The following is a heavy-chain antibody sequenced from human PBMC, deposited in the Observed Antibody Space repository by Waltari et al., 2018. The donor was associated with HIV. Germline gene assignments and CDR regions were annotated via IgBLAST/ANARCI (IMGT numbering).Heavy chain of an antibody. D-gene: IGHD3-3*01. J-gene: IGHJ4*02. CDR3: ARDGGRRGPFGY. Sequence: EVQLVESGGGLVQPGGSLRLSCAASGFTFSTYWMSWVRQAPGKGVEGVAKIKESGSEKDYGDSVKGRFSIARDNDKNSVDLQMNSLRAEDTAVYYCARDGGRRGPFGYWGQGTLVTVSS. CDR2: IKESGSEK. V-gene: IGHV3-7*01. CDR1: GFTFSTYW.